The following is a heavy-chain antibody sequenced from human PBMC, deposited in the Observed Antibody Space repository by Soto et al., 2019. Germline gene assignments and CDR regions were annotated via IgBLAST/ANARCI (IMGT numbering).Heavy chain of an antibody. CDR1: GGSISTYY. CDR3: ARRPFLIDPKHAFDI. CDR2: IYYSGST. Sequence: QVQLQESGPGLVKPSETLSLTCTVSGGSISTYYWSWIRQPPGKGLEWIGYIYYSGSTNYNPSLKSRVPISVDTSKDQFSLKLTSVTAADTAVYYCARRPFLIDPKHAFDIWGQGTMVTVSS. V-gene: IGHV4-59*08. J-gene: IGHJ3*02.